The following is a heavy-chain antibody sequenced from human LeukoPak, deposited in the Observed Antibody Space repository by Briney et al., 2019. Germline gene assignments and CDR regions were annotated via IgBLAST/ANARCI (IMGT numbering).Heavy chain of an antibody. CDR1: GFTFSSYS. CDR2: ISSSSSTI. Sequence: AGGSLRLSCAASGFTFSSYSMNWVRQAPGKGLEWVSYISSSSSTIYYAGSVKGRFTISRDNAKNSLYLQMNSLRAEDTAVYYCARGGPRDGYDYWGQGTLVTVSS. CDR3: ARGGPRDGYDY. J-gene: IGHJ4*02. V-gene: IGHV3-48*01. D-gene: IGHD5-18*01.